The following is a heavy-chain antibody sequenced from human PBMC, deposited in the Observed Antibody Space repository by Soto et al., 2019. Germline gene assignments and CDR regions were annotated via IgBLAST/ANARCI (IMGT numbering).Heavy chain of an antibody. J-gene: IGHJ6*02. CDR2: IIPIFGTA. Sequence: SVKVSCKASGGTFSMYAISGVLQAALQGLEWMGGIIPIFGTANYAQKFQGRVTITADKSTSTAYMELSSLRSEDTAVYYCARGLVVAATPYYYYGMDVWGQGTTVTVSS. CDR3: ARGLVVAATPYYYYGMDV. CDR1: GGTFSMYA. V-gene: IGHV1-69*06. D-gene: IGHD2-15*01.